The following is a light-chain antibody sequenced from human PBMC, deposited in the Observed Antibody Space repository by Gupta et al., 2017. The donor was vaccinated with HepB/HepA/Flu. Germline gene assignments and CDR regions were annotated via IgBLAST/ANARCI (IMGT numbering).Light chain of an antibody. CDR2: GAS. Sequence: NVFAQSPVTLALSPGERATLSCMASQTIRHSSLAGYQHKPGQDPRLLMYGASSRTTGIPDRFSGSGSGTEFTLTISRLEPEDFAVYYCQHFCYTTFTFGQGTTVDI. J-gene: IGKJ2*01. CDR3: QHFCYTTFT. V-gene: IGKV3-20*01. CDR1: QTIRHSS.